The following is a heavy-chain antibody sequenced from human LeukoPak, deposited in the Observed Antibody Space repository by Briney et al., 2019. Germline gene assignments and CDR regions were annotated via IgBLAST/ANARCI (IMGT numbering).Heavy chain of an antibody. J-gene: IGHJ5*02. D-gene: IGHD3-10*01. V-gene: IGHV4-4*07. CDR1: GGSLRNYY. CDR2: VYTSGST. CDR3: ARSGPSFDP. Sequence: SETLSLTCTVSGGSLRNYYWSWIRQPTGKGLEWIGRVYTSGSTNYNPSLKSRVTMSVDTSKNQFSLKLTSVTAADTAVYYCARSGPSFDPWGQGTLVTVSS.